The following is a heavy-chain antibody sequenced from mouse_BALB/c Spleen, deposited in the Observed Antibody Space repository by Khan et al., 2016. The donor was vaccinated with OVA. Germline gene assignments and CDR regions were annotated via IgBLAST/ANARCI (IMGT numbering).Heavy chain of an antibody. V-gene: IGHV1-7*01. CDR2: IVPSTGYT. CDR3: DRRGRNGIFTY. Sequence: QVQLKESGAELAKPGASVKMSCKVSGYSFTTYWMYWVKQRLGQGLVWIGYIVPSTGYTEYNQKFKNKATLTTDKSSSTVYMQLSSLTSEDSADYYCDRRGRNGIFTYWGQGTLVTVSA. CDR1: GYSFTTYW. D-gene: IGHD2-1*01. J-gene: IGHJ3*01.